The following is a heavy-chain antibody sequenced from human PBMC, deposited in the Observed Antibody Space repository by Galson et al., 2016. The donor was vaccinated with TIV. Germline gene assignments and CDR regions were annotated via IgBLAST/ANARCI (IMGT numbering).Heavy chain of an antibody. D-gene: IGHD6-6*01. J-gene: IGHJ4*02. Sequence: SVKVSCKASGRIFSTYTIFWVRQAPGQGLEWMGRIIPIIGMTNYAQKFQGRATITADTSTNTAYMELGSLRSEDTAIYYCARAGVGAARDGGDYWGQGTLVTVSS. CDR3: ARAGVGAARDGGDY. CDR2: IIPIIGMT. CDR1: GRIFSTYT. V-gene: IGHV1-69*02.